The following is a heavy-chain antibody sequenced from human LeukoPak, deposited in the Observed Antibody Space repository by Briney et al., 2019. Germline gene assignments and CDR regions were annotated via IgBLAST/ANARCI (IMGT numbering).Heavy chain of an antibody. CDR2: ISGSGGST. J-gene: IGHJ5*02. V-gene: IGHV3-23*01. Sequence: PGGPLRLSCAASGFTFSSYAMSWVRQAPGKGLEWVSAISGSGGSTYYADSVKGRFTISRDNSKNTLYLQMNSLRAEDTAVYYCAKDQPMVRGATNWFDPWGQGTLVTVSS. CDR3: AKDQPMVRGATNWFDP. CDR1: GFTFSSYA. D-gene: IGHD3-10*01.